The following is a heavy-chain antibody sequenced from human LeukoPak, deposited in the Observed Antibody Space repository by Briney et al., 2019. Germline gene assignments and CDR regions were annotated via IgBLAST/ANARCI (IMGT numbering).Heavy chain of an antibody. J-gene: IGHJ5*02. Sequence: VASVKVSCKASGYTFTSYGISWVRQAPGQGLEWMGRISAYNGNTNYAQKLQGRVTMTTDTSTSTAYMEPRSLRSDDTAVYYCATLLTTGTTTDGWFDPWGQGTLVTVSS. CDR3: ATLLTTGTTTDGWFDP. D-gene: IGHD1-7*01. CDR1: GYTFTSYG. V-gene: IGHV1-18*01. CDR2: ISAYNGNT.